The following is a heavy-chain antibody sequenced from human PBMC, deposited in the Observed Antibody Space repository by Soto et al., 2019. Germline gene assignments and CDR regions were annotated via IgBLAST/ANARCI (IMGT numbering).Heavy chain of an antibody. Sequence: EVQLVESGGGLVQPGGSLRLSCAASGFTFSTYWMHWVRQAPGKGLEWVSRINSDGSGTVYADSVKGRFTISRDNAKNTLFLQMNSLTAADTAVYFCASGVDGYSYFEYWGQRTLVTVSS. J-gene: IGHJ4*02. D-gene: IGHD5-12*01. V-gene: IGHV3-74*01. CDR2: INSDGSGT. CDR1: GFTFSTYW. CDR3: ASGVDGYSYFEY.